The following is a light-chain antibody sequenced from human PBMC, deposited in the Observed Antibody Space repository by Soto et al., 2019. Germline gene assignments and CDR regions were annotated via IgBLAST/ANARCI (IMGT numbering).Light chain of an antibody. CDR3: QQYNNWPYT. V-gene: IGKV3-15*01. CDR2: GAS. Sequence: EIVMTQYPATLSVSPGERAALSCRASQSVSSNFAWYQQKPGQAPRLLIYGASTRATGIPARFSGSGSGTEFTLNSSSLQSEDFAFYYCQQYNNWPYTLGQGTKLEIK. J-gene: IGKJ2*01. CDR1: QSVSSN.